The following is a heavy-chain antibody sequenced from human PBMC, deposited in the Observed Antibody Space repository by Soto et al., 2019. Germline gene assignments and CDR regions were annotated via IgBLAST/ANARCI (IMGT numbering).Heavy chain of an antibody. V-gene: IGHV1-58*01. J-gene: IGHJ6*02. CDR1: GFTFTSSA. CDR2: IVVGSGNT. D-gene: IGHD6-6*01. CDR3: AAEHQDGYSSSSGYYYYYGMDV. Sequence: GASAKVSCEACGFTFTSSAVQWVRQARGQRLEWIGWIVVGSGNTNYAQKFQERVTITRDMSTSTAYMELSSLRSEDTAVYYCAAEHQDGYSSSSGYYYYYGMDVWGQGTTVTVSS.